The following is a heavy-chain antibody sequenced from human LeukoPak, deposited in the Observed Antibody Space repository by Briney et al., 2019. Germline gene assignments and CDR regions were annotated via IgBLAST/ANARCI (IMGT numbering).Heavy chain of an antibody. CDR3: ARGHRNTMVRGVIRYYYMDV. CDR1: GFTVSSNY. CDR2: IYSGGST. J-gene: IGHJ6*03. Sequence: GGSLRLSCAASGFTVSSNYMSWVRQAPGKGLEWVSVIYSGGSTYYADSVKGRFTIPRDNSKNTLYLQMNSLRAEDTAVYYCARGHRNTMVRGVIRYYYMDVWGKGTTVTISS. D-gene: IGHD3-10*01. V-gene: IGHV3-66*01.